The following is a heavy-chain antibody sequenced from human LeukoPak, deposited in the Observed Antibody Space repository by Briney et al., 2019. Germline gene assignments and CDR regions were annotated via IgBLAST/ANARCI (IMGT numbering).Heavy chain of an antibody. J-gene: IGHJ5*02. V-gene: IGHV4-30-2*01. CDR2: MYHSGST. CDR1: GFTFSSYS. Sequence: LRLSCAASGFTFSSYSMTWVRQPPGKGLEWIGFMYHSGSTYYNPSLKSRVTISVDTSKNQFSLKLSSVTAADTAVYYCARVGSVRFLEQNWFDPWGQGTLVTVSS. D-gene: IGHD3-3*01. CDR3: ARVGSVRFLEQNWFDP.